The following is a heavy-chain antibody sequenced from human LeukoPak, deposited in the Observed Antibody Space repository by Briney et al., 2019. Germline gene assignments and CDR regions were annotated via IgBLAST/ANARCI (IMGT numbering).Heavy chain of an antibody. Sequence: PSETLSLTCAVYGGSFSGYYWSWIRQPPGKGLEWLGEINHSGSTNYNPSLKSRVTISVDTSKNQFSLKLSSVTAADTAVYYCARSTVAGTRKVDYWGQGTLVTVSS. J-gene: IGHJ4*02. D-gene: IGHD6-19*01. CDR1: GGSFSGYY. CDR3: ARSTVAGTRKVDY. V-gene: IGHV4-34*01. CDR2: INHSGST.